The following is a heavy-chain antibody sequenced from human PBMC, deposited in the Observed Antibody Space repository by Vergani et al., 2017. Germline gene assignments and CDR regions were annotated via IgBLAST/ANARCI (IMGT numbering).Heavy chain of an antibody. CDR3: ARGDYCSCGSCYQDYYYGMDV. CDR1: GGSFSGYY. D-gene: IGHD2-15*01. Sequence: QVQLQQWGAGLLKPSETLPLTCAVYGGSFSGYYWSWIRQPPGKGLEWIGEINQGGRTNYNPSLKSRVTISVDTSKNQFSLKLSSVTAADTAVYYCARGDYCSCGSCYQDYYYGMDVWGQGTTVTVSS. J-gene: IGHJ6*02. V-gene: IGHV4-34*02. CDR2: INQGGRT.